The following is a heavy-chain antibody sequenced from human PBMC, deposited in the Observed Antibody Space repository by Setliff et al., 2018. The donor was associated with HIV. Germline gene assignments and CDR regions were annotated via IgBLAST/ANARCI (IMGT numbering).Heavy chain of an antibody. CDR1: GDSLNTYY. CDR3: ARADYGDFVEY. J-gene: IGHJ4*02. D-gene: IGHD4-17*01. CDR2: IYASGKT. Sequence: PSETLSLTCNVSGDSLNTYYWSWIRQSGGKGLEWIGRIYASGKTTFNPSLKSRVRMSVDTSKNQFSLKLTSVTASDTAVYYCARADYGDFVEYWGRGTLVTVSS. V-gene: IGHV4-4*07.